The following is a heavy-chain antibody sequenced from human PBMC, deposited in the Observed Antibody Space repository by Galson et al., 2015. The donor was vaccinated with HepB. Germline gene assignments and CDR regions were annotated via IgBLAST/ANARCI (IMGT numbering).Heavy chain of an antibody. CDR3: ARDDSGSYRYGMDV. V-gene: IGHV7-4-1*02. Sequence: SCKASGYTFSRHGINWVRQAPGQGLEWMGWVNTNTGNPTYAQGFTGRFVFSLDTSVRTAYVQITSLKTEDTAVYYCARDDSGSYRYGMDVWGQGTTVIVS. CDR1: GYTFSRHG. CDR2: VNTNTGNP. J-gene: IGHJ6*02. D-gene: IGHD1-26*01.